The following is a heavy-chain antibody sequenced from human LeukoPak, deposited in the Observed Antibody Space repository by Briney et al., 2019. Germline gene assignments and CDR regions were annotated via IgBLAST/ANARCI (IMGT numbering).Heavy chain of an antibody. D-gene: IGHD3-22*01. CDR3: AKSPLYYDYWQYYFDY. CDR2: ISGSGGST. J-gene: IGHJ4*02. CDR1: RFTFTSYA. Sequence: GGSLRLSCAASRFTFTSYAMTWVRQAPGKGLGWVSAISGSGGSTYYADSVKGRFTISRDNSKNTLYLQMNSLRPEDTAVYYCAKSPLYYDYWQYYFDYWGQGTLVTVSS. V-gene: IGHV3-23*01.